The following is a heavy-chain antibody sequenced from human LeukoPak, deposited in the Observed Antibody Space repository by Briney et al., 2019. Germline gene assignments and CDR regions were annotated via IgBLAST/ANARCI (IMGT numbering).Heavy chain of an antibody. D-gene: IGHD2-2*01. CDR1: GGSFSGYY. Sequence: SETLSLTCAVYGGSFSGYYWSWIRQPPGKGLEWIGEINHSGSTNYNPSLKSRVTISVDTSKNQFSLKLSSVTAADTAVYYCARSGGYCSSTSCSYLYHMDVWGKGTTVTVSS. CDR2: INHSGST. CDR3: ARSGGYCSSTSCSYLYHMDV. J-gene: IGHJ6*03. V-gene: IGHV4-34*01.